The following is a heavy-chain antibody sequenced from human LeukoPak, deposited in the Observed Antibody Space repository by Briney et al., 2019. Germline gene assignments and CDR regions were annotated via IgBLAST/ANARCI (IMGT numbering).Heavy chain of an antibody. CDR2: ISSSSSTI. CDR1: GFTFSSYR. D-gene: IGHD3-22*01. J-gene: IGHJ5*02. Sequence: GGSLRLSCAASGFTFSSYRMNWVRQAPGKGLEWVSYISSSSSTIYYADSVKGRFTISRDNAKNSLYLQMNSLRDEDTAVDYCARGDSSGYGPDHWGQGTVVIVSS. V-gene: IGHV3-48*02. CDR3: ARGDSSGYGPDH.